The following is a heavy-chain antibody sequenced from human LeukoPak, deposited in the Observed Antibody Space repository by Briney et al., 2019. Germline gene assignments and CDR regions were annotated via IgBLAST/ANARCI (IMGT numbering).Heavy chain of an antibody. J-gene: IGHJ6*03. Sequence: GESLKISCQGSGYTFTNYWIGWVRQMPGKGLEWMGIIHPGDSDSRYSPSFEGQVTVSADKSINTAYLQWSSLKASDTAIYYCAKTGSHNFYYMDVWGKGTTVTVSS. CDR1: GYTFTNYW. D-gene: IGHD6-19*01. CDR2: IHPGDSDS. V-gene: IGHV5-51*01. CDR3: AKTGSHNFYYMDV.